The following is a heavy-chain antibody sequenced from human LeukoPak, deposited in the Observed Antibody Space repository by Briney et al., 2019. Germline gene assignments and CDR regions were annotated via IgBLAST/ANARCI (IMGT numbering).Heavy chain of an antibody. D-gene: IGHD5-18*01. V-gene: IGHV5-51*01. CDR1: GFDFTAYG. CDR3: ARHFHSAWFGF. J-gene: IGHJ4*02. CDR2: IYPGGSNG. Sequence: GASLQISCQCSGFDFTAYGIAWVRPLPGKGLEWMGNIYPGGSNGRYSPSFQGQVTMPADKSITTVYLQWSSLKASDTAMYYCARHFHSAWFGFWGQGSLVTVSS.